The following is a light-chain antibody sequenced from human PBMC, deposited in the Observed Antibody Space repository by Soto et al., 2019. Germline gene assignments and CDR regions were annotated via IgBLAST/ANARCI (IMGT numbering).Light chain of an antibody. V-gene: IGKV3-20*01. J-gene: IGKJ4*01. Sequence: EIVLTQSPGTLSLSPGERATLSCRASQSLSSTYLTWYVQKRGQAPRLLIYGASKRATGIPDRFSGSGSGTDFTLTISRLEPEDFAVYFCQQYGTSPLTFGGGPKVEIK. CDR2: GAS. CDR3: QQYGTSPLT. CDR1: QSLSSTY.